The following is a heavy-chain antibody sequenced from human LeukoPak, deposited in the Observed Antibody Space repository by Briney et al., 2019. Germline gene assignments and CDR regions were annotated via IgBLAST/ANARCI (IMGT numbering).Heavy chain of an antibody. CDR1: GGAISTSSFY. V-gene: IGHV4-39*07. J-gene: IGHJ4*02. CDR3: ARKTDAKSYYPD. D-gene: IGHD3-10*01. CDR2: IYYNGST. Sequence: SETLSLTCTVSGGAISTSSFYWDWIRRPPGKGLEWIGSIYYNGSTYYNPSLKSRVTMSVDTSKNQFSLRLSSVTAVDTAVYYCARKTDAKSYYPDWGQGTLVTVSS.